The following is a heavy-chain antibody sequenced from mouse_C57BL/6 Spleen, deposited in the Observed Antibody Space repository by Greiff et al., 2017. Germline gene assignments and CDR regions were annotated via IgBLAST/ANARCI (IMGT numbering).Heavy chain of an antibody. D-gene: IGHD1-2*01. CDR3: ARRGDYYGPYSMDY. J-gene: IGHJ4*01. V-gene: IGHV8-12*01. CDR2: IYWDDDK. Sequence: QVTLKVCGPGILQSSQTLSLTCSFSGFSLSTSGMGVSWIRQPSGKGLEWLAHIYWDDDKRYNPSLKSRLTISKDTSRNQVFLKSSSVDTADTATDYSARRGDYYGPYSMDYWGQGTSVTVSS. CDR1: GFSLSTSGMG.